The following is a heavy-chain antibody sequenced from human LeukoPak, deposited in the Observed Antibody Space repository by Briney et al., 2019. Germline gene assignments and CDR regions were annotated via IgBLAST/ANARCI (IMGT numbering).Heavy chain of an antibody. CDR3: ASSPRGEYFQH. CDR1: GFTFSSYA. V-gene: IGHV3-23*01. CDR2: ISGSGGST. Sequence: GGSLRLSCVASGFTFSSYAMSWVRQAPGKGLEWVSAISGSGGSTYYADSVKGRFTISRDNSKNTLYLQMNSLRAEDTAVYYCASSPRGEYFQHWGQGTLVTVSS. J-gene: IGHJ1*01. D-gene: IGHD3-10*01.